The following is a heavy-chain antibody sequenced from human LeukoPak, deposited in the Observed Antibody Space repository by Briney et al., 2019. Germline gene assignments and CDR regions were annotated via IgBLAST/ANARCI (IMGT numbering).Heavy chain of an antibody. CDR1: GFTFSSYA. CDR2: ISGSGGST. V-gene: IGHV3-23*01. J-gene: IGHJ4*02. CDR3: AKVSVWYTKGSYGY. Sequence: GASLRLSCAASGFTFSSYAMSWVRQAPGKGLEWVSAISGSGGSTYYADSVKGRFTISRDNSKNTLYLQMNSLRAEDTAVYYCAKVSVWYTKGSYGYWGQGTLVTVPS. D-gene: IGHD3-16*01.